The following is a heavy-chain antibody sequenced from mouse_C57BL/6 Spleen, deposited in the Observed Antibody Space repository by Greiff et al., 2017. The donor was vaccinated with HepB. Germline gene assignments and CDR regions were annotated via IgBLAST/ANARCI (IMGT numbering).Heavy chain of an antibody. V-gene: IGHV1-76*01. CDR1: GYTFTDYY. Sequence: QVQLKESGAELVRPGASVKLSCKASGYTFTDYYINWVKQRPGQGLEWIARIYPGSGNTYYNEKFKGKATLTAEKSSSTAYMQLSSLTSEDSAVYFCAREGISLYYFDYWGQGTTLTVSS. J-gene: IGHJ2*01. CDR3: AREGISLYYFDY. CDR2: IYPGSGNT.